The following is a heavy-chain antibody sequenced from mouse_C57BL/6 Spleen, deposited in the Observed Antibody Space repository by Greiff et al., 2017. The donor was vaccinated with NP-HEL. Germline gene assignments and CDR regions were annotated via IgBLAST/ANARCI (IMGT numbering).Heavy chain of an antibody. CDR2: IDPSDSET. CDR1: GYTFTSYW. CDR3: ARAGLYYGSGFDY. J-gene: IGHJ2*01. D-gene: IGHD1-1*01. V-gene: IGHV1-52*01. Sequence: QVQLQQPGAELVRPGSSVKLSCKASGYTFTSYWMHWVKQRPIQGLEWIGNIDPSDSETHYNQKFKDKATLTVDKSSSTAYMQLSSLTSEDSAVYYCARAGLYYGSGFDYWGQGTTLTVSS.